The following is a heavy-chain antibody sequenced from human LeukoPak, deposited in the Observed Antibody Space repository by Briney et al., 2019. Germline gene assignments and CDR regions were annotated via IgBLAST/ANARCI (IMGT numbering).Heavy chain of an antibody. Sequence: SETLSLTCAVYGGSFSGYYWSWIRQPPGKGLEWIGEINHSGSTNYNPSLKSRVTISVDTSKNQFSLKLSSVTAADTAVYYCARGSSGSSWLDCWGQGTLVTVSS. J-gene: IGHJ4*02. D-gene: IGHD6-13*01. CDR2: INHSGST. V-gene: IGHV4-34*01. CDR1: GGSFSGYY. CDR3: ARGSSGSSWLDC.